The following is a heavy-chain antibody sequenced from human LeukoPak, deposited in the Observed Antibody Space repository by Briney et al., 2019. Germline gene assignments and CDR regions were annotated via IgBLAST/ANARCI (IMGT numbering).Heavy chain of an antibody. CDR3: ARHLGRARGYSYGYVRIYDAFDI. J-gene: IGHJ3*02. Sequence: SETLSLTCTVSGGSISSYYWSWIRQPPGKGLEWIGYIYYSGSTNYNPSLKSRVTISVDTSKNQFSLKLSSVTAADTAVYYCARHLGRARGYSYGYVRIYDAFDIWGQRTMVTVSS. V-gene: IGHV4-59*08. D-gene: IGHD5-18*01. CDR2: IYYSGST. CDR1: GGSISSYY.